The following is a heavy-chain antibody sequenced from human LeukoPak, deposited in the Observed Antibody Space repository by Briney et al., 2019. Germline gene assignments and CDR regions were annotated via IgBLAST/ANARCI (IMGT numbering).Heavy chain of an antibody. D-gene: IGHD3-3*01. CDR2: ISSSGSTI. Sequence: GGSLRLSCAASGFTFSSYEMNWVRQAPGKGLEWVSYISSSGSTIYYADSVKGRFTISRDNAKNSLYLQMNSLRAEDTAVYYCAKEYNFWSGYSYYFDYWGQGTLVTVSS. V-gene: IGHV3-48*03. CDR1: GFTFSSYE. CDR3: AKEYNFWSGYSYYFDY. J-gene: IGHJ4*02.